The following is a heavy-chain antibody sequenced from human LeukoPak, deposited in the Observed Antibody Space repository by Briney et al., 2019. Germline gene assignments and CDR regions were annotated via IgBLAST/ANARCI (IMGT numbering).Heavy chain of an antibody. CDR1: GGSISSGGYY. Sequence: PSRTLSLTCTVSGGSISSGGYYWSWIRQHPGKGLEWIGYIYYSGSTYYNPSLKSRVTISVDTSKNQFSLKLSSVTAADTAVYYCARDRRAIYGDYPIPGLYGMDVWGQGTTVTVSS. CDR2: IYYSGST. J-gene: IGHJ6*02. V-gene: IGHV4-31*03. CDR3: ARDRRAIYGDYPIPGLYGMDV. D-gene: IGHD4-17*01.